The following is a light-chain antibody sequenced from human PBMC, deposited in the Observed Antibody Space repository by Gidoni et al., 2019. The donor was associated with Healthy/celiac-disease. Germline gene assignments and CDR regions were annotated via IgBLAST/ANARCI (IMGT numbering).Light chain of an antibody. J-gene: IGKJ1*01. CDR2: DTS. CDR3: QQRASWPPT. V-gene: IGKV3-11*01. Sequence: EVVLTQSPPTLSLSPGERATLSGRASQSVSNYLAWYQQKGGQAPRLLIYDTSLRATGIPTRFSGSGSGTDFTLTISSLEPEDFGIDYCQQRASWPPTFGQGTRVDIK. CDR1: QSVSNY.